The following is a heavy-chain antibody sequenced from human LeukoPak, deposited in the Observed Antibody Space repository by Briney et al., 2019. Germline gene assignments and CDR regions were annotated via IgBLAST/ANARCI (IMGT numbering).Heavy chain of an antibody. J-gene: IGHJ4*02. CDR1: GGSISGYY. CDR2: TSDSGGHT. D-gene: IGHD2-21*01. V-gene: IGHV4-59*01. Sequence: SETLSLTCTVSGGSISGYYWNWLRQPPGQGLEWIGYTSDSGGHTDYKPSLKSRVAISVDTSKNQFSLQLTSATAADTAVYYCARWHSHGRYFDYWGQGALVTVSS. CDR3: ARWHSHGRYFDY.